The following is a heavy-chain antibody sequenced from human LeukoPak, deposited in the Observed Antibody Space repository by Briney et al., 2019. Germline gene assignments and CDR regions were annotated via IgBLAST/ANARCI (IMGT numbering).Heavy chain of an antibody. Sequence: GGSLRLSCAASGFTFSSYAMHWVRQAPGKGLEWVAVISYDGSNKYYADSVKGRFTISRDNSKNMLYLQMNSLRAEDTAVYYCARDRASGDYRDYGMDVWGQGTTVTVSS. D-gene: IGHD4-17*01. CDR1: GFTFSSYA. CDR3: ARDRASGDYRDYGMDV. V-gene: IGHV3-30-3*01. CDR2: ISYDGSNK. J-gene: IGHJ6*02.